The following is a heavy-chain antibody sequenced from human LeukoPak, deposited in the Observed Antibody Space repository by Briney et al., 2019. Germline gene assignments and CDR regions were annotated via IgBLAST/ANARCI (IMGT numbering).Heavy chain of an antibody. CDR3: ARLRAYTGYHYAYDY. D-gene: IGHD5-12*01. J-gene: IGHJ4*02. CDR2: INPNSGGT. CDR1: GYTFTGYY. V-gene: IGHV1-2*06. Sequence: ASVKVSCKASGYTFTGYYIHWVRQAPGQGLEWMGRINPNSGGTNYAQKFQGRVTMTRDTSISTAYMELSRLRSDDTALCYCARLRAYTGYHYAYDYGGQGTLVTVSS.